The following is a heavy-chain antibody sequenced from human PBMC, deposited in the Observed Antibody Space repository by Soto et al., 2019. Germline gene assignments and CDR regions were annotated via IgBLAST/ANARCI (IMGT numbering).Heavy chain of an antibody. J-gene: IGHJ4*02. D-gene: IGHD2-21*02. V-gene: IGHV3-74*01. CDR3: ARGGDPEY. Sequence: EVQLVESGGGLVQPGGSLRLSCVASGFKFDYYWMHWVRQAPGGGLMWISRLQTGGSQPAYADSVKGRFTISRDNAENTLYLQMNNLRVEGTAVHYCARGGDPEYWGQGTLVSVSS. CDR1: GFKFDYYW. CDR2: LQTGGSQP.